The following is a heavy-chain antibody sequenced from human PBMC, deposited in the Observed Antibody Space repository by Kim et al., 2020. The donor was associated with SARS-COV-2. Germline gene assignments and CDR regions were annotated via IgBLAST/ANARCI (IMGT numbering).Heavy chain of an antibody. CDR3: VREGKYCDNNDCYYPFAF. CDR1: GFIFSDLA. J-gene: IGHJ4*02. CDR2: TSYDGIRQ. D-gene: IGHD3-22*01. V-gene: IGHV3-30*04. Sequence: GGSLRLSCAASGFIFSDLAMHWVRQAPGKGLEWVAFTSYDGIRQKYGHSVRGRFTISRDDSSKTLYLQMNSLRAEDTAVYYCVREGKYCDNNDCYYPFAFWGQGTLVSVSS.